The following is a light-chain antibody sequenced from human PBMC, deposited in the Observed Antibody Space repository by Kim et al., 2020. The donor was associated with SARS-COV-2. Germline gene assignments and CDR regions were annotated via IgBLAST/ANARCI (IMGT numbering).Light chain of an antibody. J-gene: IGKJ2*01. CDR2: AAS. CDR1: QSINNY. CDR3: QQTYKIPYT. V-gene: IGKV1-39*01. Sequence: SASIGDRVTITCRSSQSINNYLDWYQQKEGKAPESLIFAASNLQSGVPSRFSGSGSGTDFTLTISSLQPEDFATYYCQQTYKIPYTFGQGTKLEIK.